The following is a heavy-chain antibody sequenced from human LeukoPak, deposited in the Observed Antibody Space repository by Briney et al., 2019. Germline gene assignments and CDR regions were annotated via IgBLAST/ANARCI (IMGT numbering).Heavy chain of an antibody. Sequence: QAGGSLRLSCAASGFNFSNYGMHWVRQAPGKGLEWVSYISSSGSTIYYADSVKGRFTISRDNAKNSLYLQMNSLGAEDTAVYYCARGSTYYDSSGQVPFDYWGQGTLVTVSS. D-gene: IGHD3-22*01. CDR3: ARGSTYYDSSGQVPFDY. CDR2: ISSSGSTI. J-gene: IGHJ4*02. CDR1: GFNFSNYG. V-gene: IGHV3-48*01.